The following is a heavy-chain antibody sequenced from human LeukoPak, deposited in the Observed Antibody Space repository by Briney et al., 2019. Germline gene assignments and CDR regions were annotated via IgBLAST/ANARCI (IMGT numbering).Heavy chain of an antibody. V-gene: IGHV3-20*04. CDR1: GFTFDDYA. CDR2: INWNGGST. J-gene: IGHJ4*02. CDR3: ARLRLGELAPTAGDY. Sequence: AGGSLRLSCAASGFTFDDYAMHWVRQAPGKGLEWVSGINWNGGSTGYADSVKGRFTISRDNAKNSLYLQMDSLRAEDTALYYCARLRLGELAPTAGDYWGQGTLVTVSS. D-gene: IGHD3-16*01.